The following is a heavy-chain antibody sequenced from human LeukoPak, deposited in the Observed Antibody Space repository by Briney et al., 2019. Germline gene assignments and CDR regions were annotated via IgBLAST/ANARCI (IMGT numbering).Heavy chain of an antibody. CDR2: TYYRSKWYN. CDR1: GDSVSSNSAA. D-gene: IGHD2-2*01. Sequence: SQTLSLTCATSGDSVSSNSAAWNWIRQSPSRGLEWLGRTYYRSKWYNDYAVSVKSRITINPDTSKNQFSLQLNSVTPEDTAVYYCARNYCSSTSCYEGPVDSFDPWGQGTLVAVSS. J-gene: IGHJ5*02. V-gene: IGHV6-1*01. CDR3: ARNYCSSTSCYEGPVDSFDP.